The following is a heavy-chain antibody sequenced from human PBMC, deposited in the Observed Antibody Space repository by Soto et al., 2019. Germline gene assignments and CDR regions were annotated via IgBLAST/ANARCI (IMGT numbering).Heavy chain of an antibody. CDR1: GYTFTSYG. V-gene: IGHV1-18*04. D-gene: IGHD6-6*01. J-gene: IGHJ4*02. Sequence: QVQLVQSGGEVKKPGASVKVSCKASGYTFTSYGISWVRQAPGQGLEWMGWISGYNDETNYAQRLQGRVTMTIDTSTSTAYIELRSLRNDDTAVYYCAPNSSSKGYFDYWGPGTLVTVSP. CDR2: ISGYNDET. CDR3: APNSSSKGYFDY.